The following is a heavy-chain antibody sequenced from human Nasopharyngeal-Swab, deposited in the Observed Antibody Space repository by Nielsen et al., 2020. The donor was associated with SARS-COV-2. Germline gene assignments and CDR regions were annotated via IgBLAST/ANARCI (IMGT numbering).Heavy chain of an antibody. Sequence: GGSLRLSCGGSGFTFSDYWMSWVRQSPEKGLEWVANIKQDGTLKSYVDSVKGRFIISRDNAKNSLDLQMNSLRVEDTAVYYCVRNAIWGQGTLVTVS. CDR2: IKQDGTLK. J-gene: IGHJ4*02. CDR3: VRNAI. CDR1: GFTFSDYW. V-gene: IGHV3-7*03.